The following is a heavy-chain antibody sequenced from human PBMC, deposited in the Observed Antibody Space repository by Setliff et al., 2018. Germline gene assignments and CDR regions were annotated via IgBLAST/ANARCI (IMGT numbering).Heavy chain of an antibody. J-gene: IGHJ6*03. Sequence: NPSETLSLTCTVSGGSISSYYWSWIRQPAGKGLEWIGHIYTGGSANYNPSLKSRVTMSIDTSKNQFSLKLNSVTAADMAVYYCAREQWLDPPGYYYMDVWAKGTTVTVSS. D-gene: IGHD6-19*01. CDR3: AREQWLDPPGYYYMDV. V-gene: IGHV4-4*07. CDR2: IYTGGSA. CDR1: GGSISSYY.